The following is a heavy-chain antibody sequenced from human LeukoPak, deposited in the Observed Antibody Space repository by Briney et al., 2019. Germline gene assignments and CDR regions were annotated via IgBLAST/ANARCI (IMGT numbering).Heavy chain of an antibody. CDR1: GFTFTDSA. V-gene: IGHV3-23*01. Sequence: GGSLRLSCAASGFTFTDSAMTWVRQAQGMGLVWVSAISTSGDDTIYTDSVKDRFTISRDNSKNTLYLQMNSLRAEDTAIYYCAKGGSYAPLDYWGQGTLVTVSS. J-gene: IGHJ4*02. CDR2: ISTSGDDT. D-gene: IGHD1-26*01. CDR3: AKGGSYAPLDY.